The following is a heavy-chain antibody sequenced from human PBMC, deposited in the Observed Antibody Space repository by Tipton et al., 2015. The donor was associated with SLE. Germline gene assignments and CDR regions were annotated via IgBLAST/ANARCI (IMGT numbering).Heavy chain of an antibody. CDR3: ARDGAVAGTGWYFDL. D-gene: IGHD6-19*01. Sequence: SLRLSCAASGFTFSSYSMNWVRQAPGKGLEWVSSISSSSSYIYYADSVKGRFTISRDNAKNSLYLQMNSLRAEDTAVYYCARDGAVAGTGWYFDLWGRGTLVTVSS. V-gene: IGHV3-21*01. J-gene: IGHJ2*01. CDR2: ISSSSSYI. CDR1: GFTFSSYS.